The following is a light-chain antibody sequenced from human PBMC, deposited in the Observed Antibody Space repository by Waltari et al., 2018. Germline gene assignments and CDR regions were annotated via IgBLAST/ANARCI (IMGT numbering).Light chain of an antibody. V-gene: IGLV2-8*01. CDR1: SSAVRDYTF. J-gene: IGLJ3*02. Sequence: QSALTQPPSASGSPGPSVTISCTGTSSAVRDYTFVSWYQQHPGKAPKLLIYEVTRRPSGVPDRFSGSKSGNTASLTVSGLQSEDEADYYCISYAGGNRVMFGGGTKLTVL. CDR3: ISYAGGNRVM. CDR2: EVT.